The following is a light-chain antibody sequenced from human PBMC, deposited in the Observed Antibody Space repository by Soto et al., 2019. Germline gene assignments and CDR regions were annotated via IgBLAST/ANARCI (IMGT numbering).Light chain of an antibody. CDR1: QSVVYSDGIAY. CDR3: MQGTPWPTT. CDR2: RVS. Sequence: DVVMTQSPLSLPVTLGQPASISCRSSQSVVYSDGIAYLTWFQQRPGQSPRRLIYRVSNRDSGVXDXCSGSGSGTDFTLKISRVEDEDVGVYYCMQGTPWPTTFGRGTKVEIK. V-gene: IGKV2-30*01. J-gene: IGKJ4*02.